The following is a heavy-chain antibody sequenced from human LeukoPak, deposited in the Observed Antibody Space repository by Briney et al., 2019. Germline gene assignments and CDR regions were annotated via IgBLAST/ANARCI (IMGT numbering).Heavy chain of an antibody. CDR2: ISYDGTNK. CDR3: ARDNTYYSGSRYYDRFDY. Sequence: GGSLRLSCAASGFTFSSHAMHWVRQAPGKGLEWVSIISYDGTNKYYADSVKDRFTISRDNSKNTLYLQMNSLRPEDTAVYYCARDNTYYSGSRYYDRFDYWGQGTLVTVSS. V-gene: IGHV3-30-3*01. D-gene: IGHD2-15*01. CDR1: GFTFSSHA. J-gene: IGHJ4*02.